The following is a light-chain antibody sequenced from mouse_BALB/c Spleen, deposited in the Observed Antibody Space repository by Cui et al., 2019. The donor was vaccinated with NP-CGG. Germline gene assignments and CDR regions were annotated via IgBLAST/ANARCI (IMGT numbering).Light chain of an antibody. CDR2: GTN. CDR3: ALWYSNHWV. Sequence: QAVVTQEPAPTTSPGETVTLTCRSSTGGVTTSNYANWVQEKPGHLFTGLIGGTNNRAPGFPARFSGSLIGDKAALIITGAQTEDEAIYFCALWYSNHWVFGGGTKLTVL. J-gene: IGLJ1*01. CDR1: TGGVTTSNY. V-gene: IGLV1*01.